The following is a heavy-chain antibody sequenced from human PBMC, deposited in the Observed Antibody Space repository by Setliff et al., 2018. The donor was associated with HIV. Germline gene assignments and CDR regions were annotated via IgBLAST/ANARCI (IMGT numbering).Heavy chain of an antibody. D-gene: IGHD2-2*01. CDR1: DSFHNNN. CDR2: ISYAGIT. V-gene: IGHV4-59*01. J-gene: IGHJ5*02. CDR3: ARDPWGLYCTSSSCQGGCFDP. Sequence: PSETLSLTCTVSDSFHNNNWAWIRQSPEKGLEWLGFISYAGITNYNPSLRGRVSISVDTSKSQISLRLNSVSAADTAVYYCARDPWGLYCTSSSCQGGCFDPWGQGALVTVSS.